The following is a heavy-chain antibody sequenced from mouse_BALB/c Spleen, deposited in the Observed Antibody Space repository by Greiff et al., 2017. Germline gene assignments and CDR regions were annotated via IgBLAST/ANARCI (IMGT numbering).Heavy chain of an antibody. V-gene: IGHV1S56*01. CDR3: ATYDHDDWYFDV. Sequence: QVQLLQSGPELVKPGASVRISCKASGYTFTSYYIHWVKQRPGQGLEWIGWIYPGNANTEYNEKFKGKATLTADKSSSTAYMQLSSLTSEDSAVYFCATYDHDDWYFDVWGAGTTVTVAS. CDR1: GYTFTSYY. D-gene: IGHD2-4*01. CDR2: IYPGNANT. J-gene: IGHJ1*01.